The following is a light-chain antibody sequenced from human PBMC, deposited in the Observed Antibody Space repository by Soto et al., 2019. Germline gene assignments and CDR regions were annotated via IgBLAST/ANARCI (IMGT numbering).Light chain of an antibody. CDR3: QQYYSSPWT. CDR1: QNVSYSSNNMNY. J-gene: IGKJ1*01. CDR2: WAS. V-gene: IGKV4-1*01. Sequence: DIVMTQSPDSLAVSLGERATINCMSSQNVSYSSNNMNYLAWYQHKPGQPPKLLIYWASTRESGVPDRISGSGSGTDFTLTINTLQAEDVAVYYCQQYYSSPWTFGQGTKVEIQ.